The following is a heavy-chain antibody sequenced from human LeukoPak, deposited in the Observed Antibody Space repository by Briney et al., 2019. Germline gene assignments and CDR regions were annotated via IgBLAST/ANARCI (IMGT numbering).Heavy chain of an antibody. Sequence: SETLSLTCTVSSYSISSGFYWGWIRQPPGKGLEWIGSIYYSGSTYYNPSLKSRVTISVDTSKNQFSLKLSSVTAADTAVYYCARAPYYDRDFDYWGQGTLVTVSS. D-gene: IGHD3-22*01. CDR2: IYYSGST. J-gene: IGHJ4*02. V-gene: IGHV4-38-2*02. CDR1: SYSISSGFY. CDR3: ARAPYYDRDFDY.